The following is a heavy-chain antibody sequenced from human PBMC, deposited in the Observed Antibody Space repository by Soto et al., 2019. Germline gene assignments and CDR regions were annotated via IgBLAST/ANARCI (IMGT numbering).Heavy chain of an antibody. V-gene: IGHV1-69*02. CDR3: ARVGSSYDLYECHGMDL. CDR1: GGTLNRYT. J-gene: IGHJ6*02. CDR2: IIPMLGIG. Sequence: VQLVQSGAEVKRPGSSVKVSCKASGGTLNRYTISWVRQAPGQGLEWMGRIIPMLGIGNDAQKFQGRVTISADTSTNTAYMELSSLRSDDTAVYYCARVGSSYDLYECHGMDLWGQGTTVTVS. D-gene: IGHD5-18*01.